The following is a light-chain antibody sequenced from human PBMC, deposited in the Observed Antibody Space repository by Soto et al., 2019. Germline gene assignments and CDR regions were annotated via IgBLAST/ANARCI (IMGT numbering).Light chain of an antibody. CDR1: SSDVGAYNY. V-gene: IGLV2-14*01. J-gene: IGLJ2*01. Sequence: QSALTQPASVSGSPGQSITISCTGTSSDVGAYNYVSWYQQHPGKAPILMIFAVSARPSGVSNRFSGSKSGNTASLPISGLQAEDEADYYCRSYKSSNTLVFGGGTKVTVL. CDR3: RSYKSSNTLV. CDR2: AVS.